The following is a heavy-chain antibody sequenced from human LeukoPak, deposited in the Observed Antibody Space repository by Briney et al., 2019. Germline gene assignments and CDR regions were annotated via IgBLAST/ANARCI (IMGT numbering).Heavy chain of an antibody. V-gene: IGHV4-34*01. D-gene: IGHD3-16*01. CDR3: ARALTWGSDWYFDL. CDR1: GGSFSGYY. J-gene: IGHJ2*01. Sequence: PSETLSLTCAVYGGSFSGYYWSWTRQPPGKGLEWIGEINHSGSTNYNPSLKSRVTISVDTSKIQFSLKLRSLTAADTAVYYCARALTWGSDWYFDLWGRGTLVTVSS. CDR2: INHSGST.